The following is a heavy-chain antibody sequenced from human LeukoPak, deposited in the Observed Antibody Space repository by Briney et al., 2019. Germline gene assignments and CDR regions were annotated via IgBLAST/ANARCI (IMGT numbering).Heavy chain of an antibody. V-gene: IGHV3-23*01. Sequence: GGSLRLSCAASGFTFSSYGMSWVRQAPGKRLEWVSAISGSGGSTYYADSVKGRFTISRDNSKNTLYLQMNSLRAEDTAVYYCAKDSGYYDSSGYYRAWGQGTLVTVSS. CDR1: GFTFSSYG. CDR3: AKDSGYYDSSGYYRA. D-gene: IGHD3-22*01. CDR2: ISGSGGST. J-gene: IGHJ5*02.